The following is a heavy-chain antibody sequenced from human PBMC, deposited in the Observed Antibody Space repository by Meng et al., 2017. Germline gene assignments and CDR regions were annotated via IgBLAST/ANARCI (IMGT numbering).Heavy chain of an antibody. Sequence: VQFVQSGVEGRKPGASVKVSCKASGYTFTSYAMHWVRQAPGQRLEWMGWINAGNGNTKYSQKFQGRVTITRDTSASTAYMELSSLRSEDTAVYYCARDISMTGYYSGGRGGFDYWGQGTLVTVSS. J-gene: IGHJ4*02. D-gene: IGHD3-9*01. V-gene: IGHV1-3*01. CDR2: INAGNGNT. CDR1: GYTFTSYA. CDR3: ARDISMTGYYSGGRGGFDY.